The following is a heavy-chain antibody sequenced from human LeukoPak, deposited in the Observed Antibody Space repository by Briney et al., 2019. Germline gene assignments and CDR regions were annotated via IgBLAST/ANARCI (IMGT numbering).Heavy chain of an antibody. D-gene: IGHD3-10*01. CDR3: AKPYHYYGSGSYLPFDY. V-gene: IGHV3-74*01. Sequence: GGSLRLSCAASGFSFSSYWMHWVRQAPGKGLVWVSRIKTDGSSATYADSVKGRFTISRDNSKNTLYLQMNSLRAEDTAVYYCAKPYHYYGSGSYLPFDYWGQGTLVTVSS. J-gene: IGHJ4*02. CDR2: IKTDGSSA. CDR1: GFSFSSYW.